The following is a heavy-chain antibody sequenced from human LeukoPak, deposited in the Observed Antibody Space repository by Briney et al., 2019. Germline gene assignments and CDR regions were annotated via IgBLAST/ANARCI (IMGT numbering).Heavy chain of an antibody. D-gene: IGHD3-3*01. V-gene: IGHV4-34*01. CDR3: ARYTIFGVVSFDP. CDR1: GFTFSSYS. J-gene: IGHJ5*02. CDR2: INHSGST. Sequence: GSLRLSCAASGFTFSSYSMNWVRQPPGKGLEWIGEINHSGSTNYNPSLKSRVTISVDTSKNQFSLKLSSVTAADTAVYYCARYTIFGVVSFDPWGQGTLVTVSS.